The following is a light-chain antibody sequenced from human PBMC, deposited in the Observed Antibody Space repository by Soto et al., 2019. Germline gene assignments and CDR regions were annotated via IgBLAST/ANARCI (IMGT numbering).Light chain of an antibody. Sequence: DIVMTQSPLSLPVTPGEPASISCRSSQSLLHSNGYNYLDWYLQKPGQSPQLLIYLGSNRSSGVPDRFSGSGSGTDFTLKISRVEAEEVGVYYCMQALQTPLTVGGGTKVDIK. CDR1: QSLLHSNGYNY. CDR2: LGS. V-gene: IGKV2-28*01. CDR3: MQALQTPLT. J-gene: IGKJ4*01.